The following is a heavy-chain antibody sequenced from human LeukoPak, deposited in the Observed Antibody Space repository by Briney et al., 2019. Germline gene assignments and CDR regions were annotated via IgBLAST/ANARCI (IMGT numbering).Heavy chain of an antibody. D-gene: IGHD3-16*01. V-gene: IGHV3-48*04. Sequence: GGSLRLSCAASGFTFSSYSMNWVRQAPGKGLEWVSYISSSGSTIYYADSVKGRFTISRDNAKNSLYLQMNSLRAEDTAVYYCARDPYGGFDYWGQGTLVTVSS. J-gene: IGHJ4*02. CDR2: ISSSGSTI. CDR3: ARDPYGGFDY. CDR1: GFTFSSYS.